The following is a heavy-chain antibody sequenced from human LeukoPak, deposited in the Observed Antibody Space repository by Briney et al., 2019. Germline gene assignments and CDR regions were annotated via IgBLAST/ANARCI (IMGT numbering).Heavy chain of an antibody. J-gene: IGHJ4*02. V-gene: IGHV4-39*01. D-gene: IGHD3-10*01. CDR2: SYYSGRT. Sequence: SETLSLTCTVSGGSISSSSYYWGWIRQPPGKGLEWIGSSYYSGRTYYNPSLNSRVTITVDTSKNQFSLKVSSVTAADTAAYYCARHAAGSYYLYFDYWGQGTLVTVSS. CDR3: ARHAAGSYYLYFDY. CDR1: GGSISSSSYY.